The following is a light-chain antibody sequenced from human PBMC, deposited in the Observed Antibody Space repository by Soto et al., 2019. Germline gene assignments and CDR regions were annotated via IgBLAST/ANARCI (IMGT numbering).Light chain of an antibody. Sequence: EIVLTQSPATLFLSPGERATLSCRASQSVGNDLVWYHQRRGQAPRLLIYSASNRPTGIPPRFSGSGSETDLTHTNSSLEPEDFADYCCEQRNNWPPTFDGETKVDMK. CDR1: QSVGND. V-gene: IGKV3-11*01. CDR3: EQRNNWPPT. CDR2: SAS. J-gene: IGKJ4*01.